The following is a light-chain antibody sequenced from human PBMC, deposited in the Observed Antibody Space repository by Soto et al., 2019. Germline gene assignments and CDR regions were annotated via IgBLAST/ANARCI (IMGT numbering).Light chain of an antibody. CDR2: GAS. CDR3: QQYNNWPIT. J-gene: IGKJ5*01. V-gene: IGKV3-15*01. Sequence: EIVMTQSPVTLSVSPGERATLSCRANQSVSSDLAWYQQKPGQVPKLLIYGASTRATGIPARFSGSGSGTEFTLTISSLQSEDFAVYYCQQYNNWPITFGQGTRLEIK. CDR1: QSVSSD.